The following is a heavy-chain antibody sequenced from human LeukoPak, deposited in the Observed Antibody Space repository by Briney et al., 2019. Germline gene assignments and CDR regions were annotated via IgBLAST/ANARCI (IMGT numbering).Heavy chain of an antibody. CDR1: GITFSSYA. V-gene: IGHV3-23*01. J-gene: IGHJ4*02. Sequence: GGSLRLSCAASGITFSSYAITWVRQAPGKGREWVSTISSTGGTTYHADSVQGRFTISRDNFKNTLFLEMNSLRAEDTAVYYCAATVAYTSGWYYWGQGSLVTVSS. D-gene: IGHD6-19*01. CDR2: ISSTGGTT. CDR3: AATVAYTSGWYY.